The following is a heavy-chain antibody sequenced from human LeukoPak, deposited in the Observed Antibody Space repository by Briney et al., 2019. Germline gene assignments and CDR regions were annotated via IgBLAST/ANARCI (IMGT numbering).Heavy chain of an antibody. CDR2: IYYSGST. J-gene: IGHJ3*02. V-gene: IGHV4-39*07. Sequence: PSETLSLTCTVSGGSISSSSYYWGWIRQPPGKGLEWIGSIYYSGSTYYNPSLKSRVTMSVDTSKNQFSLKLSSVTAADTAVYYCARDPIYMVRGVIITDSPGRAFDIWGQGTMVTVSS. CDR3: ARDPIYMVRGVIITDSPGRAFDI. D-gene: IGHD3-10*01. CDR1: GGSISSSSYY.